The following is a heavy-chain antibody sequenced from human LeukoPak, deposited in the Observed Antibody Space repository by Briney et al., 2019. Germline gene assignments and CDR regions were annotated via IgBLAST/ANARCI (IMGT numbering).Heavy chain of an antibody. V-gene: IGHV3-30-3*01. CDR3: ARGQEYYYDSSAYSKFDY. D-gene: IGHD3-22*01. CDR2: ISYDGSNK. CDR1: GFTFSSYA. J-gene: IGHJ4*02. Sequence: PGRSLRLSCAASGFTFSSYAMHWVRQAPGKGLEWVAVISYDGSNKYYADSVKGRFTISRDNSKNTLYLQMNSLRAEDTAVYYCARGQEYYYDSSAYSKFDYWGQGTLVTVSS.